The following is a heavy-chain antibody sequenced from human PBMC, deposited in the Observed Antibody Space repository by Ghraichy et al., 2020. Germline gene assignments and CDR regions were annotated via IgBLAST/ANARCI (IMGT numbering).Heavy chain of an antibody. CDR1: GFPFSNYW. CDR3: ARVGSGYFFDY. J-gene: IGHJ4*02. D-gene: IGHD3-22*01. Sequence: GGSLRLSCAASGFPFSNYWMSWVRQAPGKGLERVANIKQDGSEKDYVDSVRGRFTISRDNAKNSLYLQINSLRAEDTAVYYCARVGSGYFFDYWGQGTLVTVSS. CDR2: IKQDGSEK. V-gene: IGHV3-7*04.